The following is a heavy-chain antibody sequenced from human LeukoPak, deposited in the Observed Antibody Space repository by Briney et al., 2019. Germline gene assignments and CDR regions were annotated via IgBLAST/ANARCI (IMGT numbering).Heavy chain of an antibody. V-gene: IGHV1-3*01. J-gene: IGHJ4*02. CDR3: ARKVGATVVLDY. D-gene: IGHD1-26*01. CDR1: GYSFTSFA. Sequence: ASVKVSCKASGYSFTSFAIHWVRQAPGQSLEWMGWINPGNGNTKYSPKFQGRVTFSRDTSATTADMEVRSLRSDDTAVYYCARKVGATVVLDYWGQGTLVTVSS. CDR2: INPGNGNT.